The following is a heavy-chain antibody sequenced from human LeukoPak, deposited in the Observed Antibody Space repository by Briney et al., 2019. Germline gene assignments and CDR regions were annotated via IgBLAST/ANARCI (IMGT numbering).Heavy chain of an antibody. J-gene: IGHJ4*02. CDR3: TAHDMTTVTEFDY. CDR1: GFTFGDYA. D-gene: IGHD4-17*01. CDR2: IRSKAYGGTT. V-gene: IGHV3-49*04. Sequence: GGSLRLSCTASGFTFGDYAMSWVRQAPGKGLEWVGFIRSKAYGGTTEYAASVKGRFTISRDDSKSIAYLQMSSLKTEDTAVYYCTAHDMTTVTEFDYWGQGTLVTVSS.